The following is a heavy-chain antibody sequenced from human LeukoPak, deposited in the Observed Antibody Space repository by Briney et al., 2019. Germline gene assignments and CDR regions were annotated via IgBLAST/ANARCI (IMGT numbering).Heavy chain of an antibody. CDR2: IYPNSGAT. J-gene: IGHJ4*02. CDR3: GTLLSNGPFDY. V-gene: IGHV1-2*02. CDR1: GYTFTGYY. Sequence: SVKVSCKASGYTFTGYYMHWVRQAPGQGLEWMGYIYPNSGATKYAQKFQGRVTMTRDTSISTAYMELSGLGSDDTAVYYCGTLLSNGPFDYWGQGSLVTVSS.